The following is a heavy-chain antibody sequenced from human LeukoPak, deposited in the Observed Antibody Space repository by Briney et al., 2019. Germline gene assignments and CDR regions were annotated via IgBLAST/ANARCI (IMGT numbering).Heavy chain of an antibody. CDR1: GFTFSSYW. CDR3: ARVGGYDRKSYYYYYGMDV. CDR2: IKQDGSEK. D-gene: IGHD5-12*01. Sequence: PGGSLRLSCAASGFTFSSYWMSWVRQAPGKGREWVANIKQDGSEKYYVDSVKGRFTISRDNAKNSLYLQMNSLRAEDTAVYYCARVGGYDRKSYYYYYGMDVWGQGTTVTVSS. J-gene: IGHJ6*02. V-gene: IGHV3-7*01.